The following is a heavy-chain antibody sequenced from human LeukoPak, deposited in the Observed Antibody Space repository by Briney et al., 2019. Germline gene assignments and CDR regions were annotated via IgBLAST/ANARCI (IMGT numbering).Heavy chain of an antibody. J-gene: IGHJ4*02. V-gene: IGHV4-34*01. CDR3: ARALRYGVYVFGY. D-gene: IGHD5/OR15-5a*01. CDR2: INHSGST. Sequence: SETLSLTCAVYGGSFSGYYWSWIRQPPGKGLEWIGEINHSGSTNYNPSLKSRVTISVDTSKNQFSLKLSSVTAADTAVYYCARALRYGVYVFGYWGQGTLVTVSS. CDR1: GGSFSGYY.